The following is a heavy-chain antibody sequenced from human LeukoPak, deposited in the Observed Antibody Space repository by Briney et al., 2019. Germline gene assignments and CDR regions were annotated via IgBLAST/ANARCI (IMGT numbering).Heavy chain of an antibody. V-gene: IGHV1-8*01. J-gene: IGHJ4*02. CDR1: GYTFTSYD. CDR3: ARTSSSSSGFVY. CDR2: MNPNSGNT. D-gene: IGHD6-6*01. Sequence: ASVKVSCKASGYTFTSYDIDWVRQATGQGLEWMGWMNPNSGNTGYAQKFQGRVTMTRNTSISTAYMELSSLRSEDTAVYYCARTSSSSSGFVYWGQGTLVTVSS.